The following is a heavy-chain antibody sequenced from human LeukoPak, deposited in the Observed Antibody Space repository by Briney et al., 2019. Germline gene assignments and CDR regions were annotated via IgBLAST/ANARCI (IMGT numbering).Heavy chain of an antibody. Sequence: GGSLRLSCAASGFTFIPYDMHWVRQAPGKGLEGVAVISSDGSNKHYADSVKGRFTISRDNSKNTLYLQMNSLRAEDTAVCYCAKGYYDRSNLFDYWGQGTLVTVSS. V-gene: IGHV3-30*18. CDR2: ISSDGSNK. J-gene: IGHJ4*02. D-gene: IGHD3-22*01. CDR1: GFTFIPYD. CDR3: AKGYYDRSNLFDY.